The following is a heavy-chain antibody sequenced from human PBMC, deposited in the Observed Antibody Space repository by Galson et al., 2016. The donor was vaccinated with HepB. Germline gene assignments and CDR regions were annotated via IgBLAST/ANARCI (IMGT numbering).Heavy chain of an antibody. CDR3: AKGGYFDWFDY. V-gene: IGHV3-30*18. J-gene: IGHJ4*02. D-gene: IGHD3-9*01. Sequence: SLRLSCAASGITFSSYAMSWVRQAPGKGLEWVAVILYDGSNKYYADSVKGRFTISRDNSKNTLYLQMNSLRAEDTAVYYCAKGGYFDWFDYWGQGTLATVSS. CDR2: ILYDGSNK. CDR1: GITFSSYA.